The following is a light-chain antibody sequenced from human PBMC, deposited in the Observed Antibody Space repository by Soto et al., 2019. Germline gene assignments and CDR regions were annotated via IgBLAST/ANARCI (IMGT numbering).Light chain of an antibody. CDR3: QQRYNWLT. J-gene: IGKJ4*01. CDR1: QSVTTN. Sequence: EIVIMPFPATLSVSPGATVTVSCLAILSVRQSVTTNLAWYQQNPGQAPRLLIYGASNRATGIPARFRGSGSGTDFTLTISSLEPEDSAVYYCQQRYNWLTFGGGTKVDI. V-gene: IGKV3-11*01. CDR2: GAS.